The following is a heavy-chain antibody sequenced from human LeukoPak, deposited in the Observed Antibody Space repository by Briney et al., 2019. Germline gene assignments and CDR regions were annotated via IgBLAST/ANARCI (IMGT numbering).Heavy chain of an antibody. J-gene: IGHJ4*02. CDR1: GDSISDYW. V-gene: IGHV4-59*01. CDR3: AGGQTWLPEY. Sequence: PSETLSLTCTVSGDSISDYWWTWMRKPSGKEMEWIGNPYQTGSTNYKASLKRRVSISLDTPKRHVSLKGTLMTAADTAVYYCAGGQTWLPEYWGRGTLVTVSS. D-gene: IGHD3-22*01. CDR2: PYQTGST.